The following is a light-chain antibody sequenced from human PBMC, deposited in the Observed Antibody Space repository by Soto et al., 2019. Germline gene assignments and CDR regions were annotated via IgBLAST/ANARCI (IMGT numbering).Light chain of an antibody. CDR3: SSYECSHLWV. J-gene: IGLJ3*02. Sequence: QSVLTQPPSASGSPGQSVTISCTGTSSDVGGCNYVSWYQQHPGKAPKLMIYEVSKRPSGVPDRFSGSKSGNTASLTVSGLQAEDEADYYCSSYECSHLWVFGGGTKLTVL. V-gene: IGLV2-8*01. CDR1: SSDVGGCNY. CDR2: EVS.